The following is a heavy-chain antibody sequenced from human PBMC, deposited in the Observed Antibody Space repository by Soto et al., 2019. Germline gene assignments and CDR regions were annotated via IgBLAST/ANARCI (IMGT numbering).Heavy chain of an antibody. D-gene: IGHD1-26*01. V-gene: IGHV1-46*03. J-gene: IGHJ3*02. CDR2: INPSGGST. CDR3: ARAIVGDQDAFDI. Sequence: SVKVSCKPSGYTFTSYYMHWVRQAPGQGLEWMGIINPSGGSTSYAQKFQGRVTMTRDTSTSTVYMELSSLRSEDTAVYYCARAIVGDQDAFDIWGQGTMVTVSS. CDR1: GYTFTSYY.